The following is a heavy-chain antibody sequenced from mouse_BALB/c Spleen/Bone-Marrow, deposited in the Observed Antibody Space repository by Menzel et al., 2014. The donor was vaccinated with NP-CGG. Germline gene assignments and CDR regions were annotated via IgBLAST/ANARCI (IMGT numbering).Heavy chain of an antibody. CDR3: AMPRYGSMDY. CDR2: INYDGNN. Sequence: EVQRVESGPGLVKPSQSLSLTCSVTGYSITSGYYWNWIRQFPGNKLEWMGYINYDGNNNYNPSLKNRISITRDTSKNQFFLKLNSVTTEDTATYYCAMPRYGSMDYWGQGTSVTVSS. CDR1: GYSITSGYY. D-gene: IGHD2-14*01. V-gene: IGHV3-6*02. J-gene: IGHJ4*01.